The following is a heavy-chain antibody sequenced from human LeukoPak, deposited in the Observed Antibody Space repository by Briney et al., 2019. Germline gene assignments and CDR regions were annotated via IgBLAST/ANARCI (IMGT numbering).Heavy chain of an antibody. V-gene: IGHV1-18*01. CDR3: ARDQSLVAYSSTWFDY. Sequence: AASVKVSCKTSGYTFTNYGLSWVRQAPGQGLEWMGWISAYNGNTDYAQNLQGRVAFTTDTSTTTAYMELRSLGSDDTAVYYCARDQSLVAYSSTWFDYWGQGTLVTVSS. CDR1: GYTFTNYG. CDR2: ISAYNGNT. J-gene: IGHJ4*02. D-gene: IGHD6-13*01.